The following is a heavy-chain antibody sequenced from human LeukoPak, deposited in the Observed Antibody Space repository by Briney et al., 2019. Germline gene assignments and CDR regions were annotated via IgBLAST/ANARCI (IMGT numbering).Heavy chain of an antibody. CDR2: ISYDGTNK. CDR3: AVLGNWGGGNYYYYYMDV. J-gene: IGHJ6*03. D-gene: IGHD7-27*01. V-gene: IGHV3-30*03. Sequence: GGSLRLSCAASGFTFSSYSMNWVRQAPGKGLEWVAVISYDGTNKYYADSMKGRFTISRDNSKNTLYLQMNSLRSEDTAVYYCAVLGNWGGGNYYYYYMDVWGKGTTVTVSS. CDR1: GFTFSSYS.